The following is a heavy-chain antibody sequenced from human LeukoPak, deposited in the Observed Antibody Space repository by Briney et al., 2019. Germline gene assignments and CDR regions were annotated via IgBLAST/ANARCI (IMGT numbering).Heavy chain of an antibody. CDR3: AKDPTLRYFDWLLYTGGYFDY. CDR1: GFTFTSYS. V-gene: IGHV3-23*01. Sequence: GGSLRLSCAASGFTFTSYSMNWVRQAPGKGLEWVSTISGGGGSTYYADSVKGRFTISRDNSKNTLYLQVNSLRAEDTAVYYCAKDPTLRYFDWLLYTGGYFDYWGQGTLVTVSS. J-gene: IGHJ4*02. CDR2: ISGGGGST. D-gene: IGHD3-9*01.